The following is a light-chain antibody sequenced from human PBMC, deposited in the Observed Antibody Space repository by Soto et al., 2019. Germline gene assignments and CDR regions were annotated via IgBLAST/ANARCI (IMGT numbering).Light chain of an antibody. CDR2: EVS. J-gene: IGLJ2*01. V-gene: IGLV2-14*01. CDR3: QSYDSGLTGSV. Sequence: QSALTQPASVSGSPGQSITISCTGTSSDVGGYNYVSWYQQQSGKAPKLIIHEVSNRPSGVSNRFSGSKSGNTASLTISGLQADDEAVYYCQSYDSGLTGSVFGGGTKVTVL. CDR1: SSDVGGYNY.